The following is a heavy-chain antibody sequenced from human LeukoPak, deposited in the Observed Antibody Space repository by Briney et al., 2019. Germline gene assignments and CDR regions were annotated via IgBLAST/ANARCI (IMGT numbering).Heavy chain of an antibody. CDR2: IYYSGST. CDR1: GGSFSGYY. J-gene: IGHJ6*02. CDR3: ARQQRAGYSSGVRGMDV. D-gene: IGHD6-19*01. Sequence: PSETLSLTCAVYGGSFSGYYWSWIRQPPGKGLEWIGYIYYSGSTNYNPSLKSRVTISVDTSKNQFSLKLSSVTAADTSVYYCARQQRAGYSSGVRGMDVWGQGTTVTVSS. V-gene: IGHV4-59*08.